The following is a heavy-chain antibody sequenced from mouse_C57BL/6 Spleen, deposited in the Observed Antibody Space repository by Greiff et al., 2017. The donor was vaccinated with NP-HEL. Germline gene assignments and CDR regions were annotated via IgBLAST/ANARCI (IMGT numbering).Heavy chain of an antibody. Sequence: DVKLQESGPGMVKPSQSLSLTCTVTGYSITSGYDWHWIRHFPGNKLEWMGYISYSGSTNYNPSLKSRISITHDTSKNHFFLKLNSVTTEDTATYYCARGGIWSYYAMDYWGQGTSVTVSS. J-gene: IGHJ4*01. CDR3: ARGGIWSYYAMDY. CDR2: ISYSGST. CDR1: GYSITSGYD. D-gene: IGHD1-1*02. V-gene: IGHV3-1*01.